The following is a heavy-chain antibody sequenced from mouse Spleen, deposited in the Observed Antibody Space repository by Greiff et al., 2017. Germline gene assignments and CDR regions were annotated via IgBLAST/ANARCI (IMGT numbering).Heavy chain of an antibody. D-gene: IGHD4-1*01. CDR2: IDPSDSYT. V-gene: IGHV1-50*01. J-gene: IGHJ1*01. CDR3: ARRRTGYFDV. Sequence: QVQLKQPGAELVKPGASVKLSCKASGYTFTSYWMQWVKQRPGQGLEWIGEIDPSDSYTNYNQKFKGKATLTVDTSSSTAYMQLSSLTSEDSAVYYCARRRTGYFDVWGAGTTVTVSS. CDR1: GYTFTSYW.